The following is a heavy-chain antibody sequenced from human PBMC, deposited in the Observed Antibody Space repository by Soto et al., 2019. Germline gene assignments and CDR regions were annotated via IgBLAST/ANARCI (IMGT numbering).Heavy chain of an antibody. D-gene: IGHD6-13*01. CDR2: ISWNSGSI. CDR3: AKGGSSWLYYFDY. V-gene: IGHV3-9*01. J-gene: IGHJ4*02. Sequence: EVQLVESGGGLVQPGRSLRLSCAASGFTFDDYAMHWVRQAPGKGLEWVSGISWNSGSIGYADSVKGRFTISRDNAKNYLYLQMNSLRAEDTALYYCAKGGSSWLYYFDYWGQGTLVTVSS. CDR1: GFTFDDYA.